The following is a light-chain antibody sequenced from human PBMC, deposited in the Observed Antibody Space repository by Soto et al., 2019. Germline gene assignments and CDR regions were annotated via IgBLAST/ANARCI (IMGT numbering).Light chain of an antibody. V-gene: IGKV1-9*01. CDR2: AAS. CDR3: QQLNSYPRT. J-gene: IGKJ1*01. Sequence: IQLTQSPSFLSASVGDRITITCRASQGISSYLAWYQQKPVKAPKLLIYAASTLQSGVPSRFSGSGSGTEFTLTISSLQPEDFATYYCQQLNSYPRTFGQGTKVDIK. CDR1: QGISSY.